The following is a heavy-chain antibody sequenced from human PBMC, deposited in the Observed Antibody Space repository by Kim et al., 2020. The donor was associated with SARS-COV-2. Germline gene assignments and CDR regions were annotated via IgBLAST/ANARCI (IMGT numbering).Heavy chain of an antibody. CDR3: ASLGGCGGDCYLHYNWFDP. J-gene: IGHJ5*02. Sequence: GRFTISRDNAKNSLYLQMNSLRDEDTAVYYCASLGGCGGDCYLHYNWFDPWGQGTLVTVSS. V-gene: IGHV3-48*02. D-gene: IGHD2-21*02.